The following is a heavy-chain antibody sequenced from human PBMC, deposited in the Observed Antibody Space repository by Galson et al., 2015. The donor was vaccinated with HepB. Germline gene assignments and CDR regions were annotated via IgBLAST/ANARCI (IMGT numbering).Heavy chain of an antibody. D-gene: IGHD3-10*01. Sequence: QSGAEVKKPGDSLKISCKGSGYNFTSYWIGWVRQMPGKGLEWMGIIFPGDSETRYSPSFQGQVTMSADKSISTAYLQWSSVKASDIAMYYCARHIYGSGSLGGGWNYWGQGTLVSVSS. CDR2: IFPGDSET. V-gene: IGHV5-51*01. J-gene: IGHJ4*02. CDR1: GYNFTSYW. CDR3: ARHIYGSGSLGGGWNY.